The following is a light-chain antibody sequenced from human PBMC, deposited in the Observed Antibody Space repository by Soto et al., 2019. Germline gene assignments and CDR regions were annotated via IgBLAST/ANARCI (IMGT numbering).Light chain of an antibody. J-gene: IGKJ4*01. CDR2: GAT. V-gene: IGKV1-39*01. Sequence: DIQMTQSPSSLSASVGDTVTISCRASRSIRAYLNWYQHKPGKAPNLLIYGATTLHSGVPSRFSGSGSGTDFSLTISSLQPEDFATYYCQQTFSVTPLPFGGGTKVEI. CDR3: QQTFSVTPLP. CDR1: RSIRAY.